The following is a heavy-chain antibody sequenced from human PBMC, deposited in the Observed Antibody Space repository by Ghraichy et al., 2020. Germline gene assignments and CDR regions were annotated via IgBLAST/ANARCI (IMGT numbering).Heavy chain of an antibody. CDR2: IYYSGST. J-gene: IGHJ5*02. D-gene: IGHD3-16*01. CDR1: GGSISTSSYY. Sequence: SETLSLTCTVSGGSISTSSYYWGWIRQPPGKGLEWIGNIYYSGSTYYNPSLKSRVTISVDRSKNQFSLKLSSVTAADTAVYYCARDIWLKWLDPWGQGTLVTVAS. V-gene: IGHV4-39*07. CDR3: ARDIWLKWLDP.